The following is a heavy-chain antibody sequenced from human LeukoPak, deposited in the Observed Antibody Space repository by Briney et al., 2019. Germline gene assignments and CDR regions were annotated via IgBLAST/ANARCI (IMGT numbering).Heavy chain of an antibody. CDR3: ATSPSDIVVVPDREPYYYGMDV. V-gene: IGHV1-69*06. D-gene: IGHD2-2*01. J-gene: IGHJ6*04. CDR2: IIPIFGTA. Sequence: SVKVSCKPSGGTFSSYAIRWVRPAPGQGLEWMGGIIPIFGTANYPQKFQDRVTITADKSTSTAYMELSSLRSEDTAVYYCATSPSDIVVVPDREPYYYGMDVWGKGTTVTVSS. CDR1: GGTFSSYA.